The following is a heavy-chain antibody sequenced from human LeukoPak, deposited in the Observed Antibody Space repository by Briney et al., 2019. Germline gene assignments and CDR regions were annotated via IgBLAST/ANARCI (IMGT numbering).Heavy chain of an antibody. D-gene: IGHD3-10*01. Sequence: SETLSLTCTVSGYSISSGYYWGWIRQPPGKGLEWIGSIYHSGSTYYNPSLKSRVTISVDTSKNQFSLKLSSVTAADTAVYYCARGGTMVRGVMDNWFDPWGQRTLVTVSS. J-gene: IGHJ5*02. CDR2: IYHSGST. CDR3: ARGGTMVRGVMDNWFDP. V-gene: IGHV4-38-2*02. CDR1: GYSISSGYY.